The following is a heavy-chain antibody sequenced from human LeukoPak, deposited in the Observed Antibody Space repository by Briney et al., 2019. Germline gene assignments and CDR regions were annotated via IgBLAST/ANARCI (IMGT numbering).Heavy chain of an antibody. D-gene: IGHD6-25*01. CDR3: ARVAGYLPTRWFDP. CDR1: GGSFSGFY. CDR2: INYTGST. J-gene: IGHJ5*02. V-gene: IGHV4-34*01. Sequence: SDTLSLTSAVYGGSFSGFYWSWIRHVPGRGLEWIGEINYTGSTSYNPSLKSRVTISVDTSQNQFFLLLTSVTAADTAVYYCARVAGYLPTRWFDPWGQGTHVTVSS.